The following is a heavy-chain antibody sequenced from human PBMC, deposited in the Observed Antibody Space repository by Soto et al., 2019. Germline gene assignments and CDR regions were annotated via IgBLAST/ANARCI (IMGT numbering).Heavy chain of an antibody. CDR1: GFTFSGYY. V-gene: IGHV3-11*05. CDR2: NSRGSSYI. D-gene: IGHD4-17*01. CDR3: AREGYYGDYELLDY. J-gene: IGHJ4*02. Sequence: PRLSSAASGFTFSGYYMSWARQLLWKALERISYNSRGSSYINYADSVKGRFTISRDNAKNSLYLKMNSLRAEATDEDNCAREGYYGDYELLDYWGQGTLVTVSS.